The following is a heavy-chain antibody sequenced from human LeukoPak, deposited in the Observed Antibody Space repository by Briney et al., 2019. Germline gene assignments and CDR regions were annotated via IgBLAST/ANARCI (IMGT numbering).Heavy chain of an antibody. J-gene: IGHJ1*01. Sequence: PVKVSCKASGGTFSSYAISWVRQAPGQGLEWMGGIIPIFGTANYAQKFQGRVTITTDESTSTAYMELSSLRSEDTAVYYCASGKDIVVVVAADKAAEYFQHWGQGTLVTVSS. D-gene: IGHD2-15*01. CDR3: ASGKDIVVVVAADKAAEYFQH. CDR2: IIPIFGTA. CDR1: GGTFSSYA. V-gene: IGHV1-69*05.